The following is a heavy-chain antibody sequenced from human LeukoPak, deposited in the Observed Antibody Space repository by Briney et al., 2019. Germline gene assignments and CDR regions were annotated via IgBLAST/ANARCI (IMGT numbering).Heavy chain of an antibody. CDR3: AKLNAWDWLDP. J-gene: IGHJ5*02. Sequence: SETLSLTCAVSGGSITSSNWWSWVRQPPGRGLEGFGEINYTGNTNYTPSLKSRFTISIDKSNNQFSLNLSSVTAADTAVYYCAKLNAWDWLDPWGQGTLVTVSS. V-gene: IGHV4-4*02. CDR1: GGSITSSNW. D-gene: IGHD1-26*01. CDR2: INYTGNT.